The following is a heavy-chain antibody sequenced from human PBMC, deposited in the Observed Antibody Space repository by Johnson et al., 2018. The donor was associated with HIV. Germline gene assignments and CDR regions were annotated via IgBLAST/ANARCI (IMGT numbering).Heavy chain of an antibody. V-gene: IGHV3-11*04. CDR1: GFTVSSNY. D-gene: IGHD6-6*01. CDR3: ANGVRGSSCDDAFDS. J-gene: IGHJ3*02. CDR2: ISSSGSTI. Sequence: QVQLVESGGGLIQPGGSLRLSCAASGFTVSSNYMSWVRQAPGKGLEWVSYISSSGSTIYYADSVKGRFTISRDNAKKSLYLQMNSLRVEDTAVYFCANGVRGSSCDDAFDSWGQGTMVTVS.